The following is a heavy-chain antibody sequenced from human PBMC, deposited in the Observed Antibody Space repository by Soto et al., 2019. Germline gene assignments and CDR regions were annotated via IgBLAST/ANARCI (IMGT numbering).Heavy chain of an antibody. CDR1: GGSFSGYY. Sequence: SETLSLTCAVYGGSFSGYYWRWIRQPPGKGLEWIGEINHSGSTNYNPSLKSRVTISVDTSKNQFSLKLSSVTAADTAVYYCARARITKDSHYDILTGYLDWGQGTRVTVPS. J-gene: IGHJ4*02. V-gene: IGHV4-34*01. CDR2: INHSGST. D-gene: IGHD3-9*01. CDR3: ARARITKDSHYDILTGYLD.